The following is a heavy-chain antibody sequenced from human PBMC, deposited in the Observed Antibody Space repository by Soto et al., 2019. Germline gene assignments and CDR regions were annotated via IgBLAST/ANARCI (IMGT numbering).Heavy chain of an antibody. CDR1: GFTFNNYA. J-gene: IGHJ4*02. CDR3: AKGRGGSGSLTPRVDF. V-gene: IGHV3-23*01. CDR2: ISGGGDTT. Sequence: EVQLLESGGGLVQPGGSLRLSCAASGFTFNNYAMTWVRQAPGKGLEWVSAISGGGDTTSYADSVKGRFTVSRDGSNNTLYLQTSSLRAEDTALYYCAKGRGGSGSLTPRVDFWGQGTLVTVSS. D-gene: IGHD3-10*01.